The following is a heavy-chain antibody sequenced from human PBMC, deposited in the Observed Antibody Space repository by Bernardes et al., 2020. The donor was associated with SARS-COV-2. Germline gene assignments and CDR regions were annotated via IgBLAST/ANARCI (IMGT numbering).Heavy chain of an antibody. V-gene: IGHV4-39*01. CDR2: IYYSGST. Sequence: SETLSLTCTVSGGSISSSSYYWGWIRQPPGKGLEWIGSIYYSGSTYYNPSLKSRVTISVDTSKNQFSLKLSSVTAADTAVYYCARSRAFPSVYFDLWGRGTLVTVSS. J-gene: IGHJ2*01. CDR1: GGSISSSSYY. CDR3: ARSRAFPSVYFDL.